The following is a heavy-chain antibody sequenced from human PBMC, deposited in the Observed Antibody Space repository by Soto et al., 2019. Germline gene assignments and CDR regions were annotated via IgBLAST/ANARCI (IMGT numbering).Heavy chain of an antibody. J-gene: IGHJ4*02. CDR2: IYSGGST. Sequence: GGSLRLSCAASGFTVSSNYMSWVRQAPGKGLEWVSVIYSGGSTYYADSVKGRFTITKDTSKNQLVLTMTNMDPVDTATYYCAHLPWKQLWPRAPVVYWGQGTPVTVSS. V-gene: IGHV3-53*05. D-gene: IGHD5-18*01. CDR3: AHLPWKQLWPRAPVVY. CDR1: GFTVSSNY.